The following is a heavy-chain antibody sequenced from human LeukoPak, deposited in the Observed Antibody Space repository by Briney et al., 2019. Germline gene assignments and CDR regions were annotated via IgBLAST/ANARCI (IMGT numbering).Heavy chain of an antibody. J-gene: IGHJ4*02. CDR3: AKVRVVTMVRGVSGIFDY. D-gene: IGHD3-10*01. V-gene: IGHV3-23*01. CDR1: GFTFSSYA. Sequence: GGSLRLSCAASGFTFSSYAMSWVRQAPGKGLEWASAISGSGGSTYYADSVKGRFTISRDNSKNTLYLQMNSLRAEDTAVYYCAKVRVVTMVRGVSGIFDYWGQGTLVTVSS. CDR2: ISGSGGST.